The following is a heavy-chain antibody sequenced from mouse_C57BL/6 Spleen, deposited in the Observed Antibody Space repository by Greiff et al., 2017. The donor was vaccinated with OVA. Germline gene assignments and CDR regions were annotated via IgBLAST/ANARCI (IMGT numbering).Heavy chain of an antibody. CDR2: IYPGDGDT. D-gene: IGHD1-1*02. CDR1: GYAFSSYW. J-gene: IGHJ1*03. Sequence: QVQLKESGAELVKPGASVKISCKASGYAFSSYWMNWVKQRPGKGLEWIGQIYPGDGDTNYNGKFKGKATLTADKSSSTAYMQLSSLTSEDSAVYFCARGGTIWGYFDVWGTGTTVTVSS. CDR3: ARGGTIWGYFDV. V-gene: IGHV1-80*01.